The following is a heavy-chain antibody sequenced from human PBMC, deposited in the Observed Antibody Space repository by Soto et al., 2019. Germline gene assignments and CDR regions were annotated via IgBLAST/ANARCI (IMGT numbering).Heavy chain of an antibody. Sequence: PGGSLRLSCAASGFTFSDYYMSWIRQAPGKGLEWVSYISSSSSYTNYADSVKGRFTISRDNAKNSLYLQMNSLRAEDTAVYYCARDRHTVTNYFDYWGPGTLVTVSS. V-gene: IGHV3-11*06. CDR3: ARDRHTVTNYFDY. CDR1: GFTFSDYY. CDR2: ISSSSSYT. J-gene: IGHJ4*02. D-gene: IGHD4-17*01.